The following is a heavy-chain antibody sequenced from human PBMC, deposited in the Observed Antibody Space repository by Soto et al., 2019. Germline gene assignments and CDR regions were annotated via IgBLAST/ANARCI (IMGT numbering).Heavy chain of an antibody. Sequence: ASVEVSCKASGYTFTSYGISWVRQAPGQGLEWMGWISAYNGNTNYAQKLQGRVTMTTDTSTSTAYMELRSLRSDDTAVYYCTNLKRGFSYSPYWGQGTLVTVSS. CDR1: GYTFTSYG. V-gene: IGHV1-18*01. D-gene: IGHD5-18*01. CDR3: TNLKRGFSYSPY. CDR2: ISAYNGNT. J-gene: IGHJ4*02.